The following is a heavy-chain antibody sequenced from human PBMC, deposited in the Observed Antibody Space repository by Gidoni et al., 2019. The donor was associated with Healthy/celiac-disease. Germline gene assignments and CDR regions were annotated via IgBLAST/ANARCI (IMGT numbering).Heavy chain of an antibody. CDR2: ISAYNGNT. J-gene: IGHJ4*02. CDR1: GYTFTSYG. V-gene: IGHV1-18*04. CDR3: ALVADHYFDY. D-gene: IGHD5-12*01. Sequence: QVQLVQSGAAVKKPGASVNVSCLPSGYTFTSYGISWVRQAPGQGLEWMRWISAYNGNTNYAQKLQGRVTMTTDTSTSTAYMELRSLRSDDTAVYYCALVADHYFDYWGQGTLVTVSS.